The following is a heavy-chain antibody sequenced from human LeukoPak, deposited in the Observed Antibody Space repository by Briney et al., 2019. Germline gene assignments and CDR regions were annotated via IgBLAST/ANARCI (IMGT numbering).Heavy chain of an antibody. V-gene: IGHV3-23*01. CDR1: GFTFSSYA. Sequence: GGSLRLSCAASGFTFSSYAMSWVRQAPGKGLEWVSAISGSGGSTYYADSVKGRFTISRDNSKNTLYLQMNSLRAEDTAAYYCAKDGTSGGSCCYDYWGQGTLVTVSS. CDR3: AKDGTSGGSCCYDY. D-gene: IGHD2-15*01. J-gene: IGHJ4*02. CDR2: ISGSGGST.